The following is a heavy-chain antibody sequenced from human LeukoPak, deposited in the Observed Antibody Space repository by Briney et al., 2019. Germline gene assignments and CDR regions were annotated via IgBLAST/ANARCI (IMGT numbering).Heavy chain of an antibody. J-gene: IGHJ4*02. CDR1: GFTFSDYA. CDR3: AKVRVVFNWNYAYYFDY. CDR2: ISYDGSDR. D-gene: IGHD1-7*01. V-gene: IGHV3-30*18. Sequence: PGRSLRLSCAASGFTFSDYAMHWVRQAPGKGLDWVALISYDGSDRYYADSVKGRLTISRDNSKNTLYLQMNSLRPEDTAVYYCAKVRVVFNWNYAYYFDYWGQGTLVTVSS.